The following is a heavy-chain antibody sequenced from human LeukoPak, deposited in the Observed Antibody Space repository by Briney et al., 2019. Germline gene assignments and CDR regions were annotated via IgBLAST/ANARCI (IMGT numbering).Heavy chain of an antibody. V-gene: IGHV3-30*18. D-gene: IGHD2-21*01. CDR1: GFTFSTYG. J-gene: IGHJ6*02. CDR2: IAYDTSNQ. Sequence: GGSLRLSCAASGFTFSTYGMNWVRQAPGKGLEWVAAIAYDTSNQYYAESVKGRFTISRDNSKNTLYLLMNSLRPEDTAVYYRAKGQGQYSPLRNYGMDVWGQGTTVTVSS. CDR3: AKGQGQYSPLRNYGMDV.